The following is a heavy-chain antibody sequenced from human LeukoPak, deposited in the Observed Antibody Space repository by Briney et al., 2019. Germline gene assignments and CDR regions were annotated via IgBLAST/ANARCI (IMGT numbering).Heavy chain of an antibody. Sequence: PGRSVRLSCAASGFIFSNYAMQWVRQAPGKGLGWVAVIWYDGTNKYYAASVKGRFTIFRDNSKNPLYLQMNSLRAEDTAVYYCAKDTLDSSGYCFDYWGQGTLVPVSS. V-gene: IGHV3-33*06. J-gene: IGHJ4*02. CDR1: GFIFSNYA. CDR2: IWYDGTNK. CDR3: AKDTLDSSGYCFDY. D-gene: IGHD3-22*01.